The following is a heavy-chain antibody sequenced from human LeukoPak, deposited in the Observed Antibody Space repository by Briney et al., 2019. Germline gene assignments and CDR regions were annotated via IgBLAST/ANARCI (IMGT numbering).Heavy chain of an antibody. V-gene: IGHV1-2*06. CDR3: ARTNPRYIVVVPAAREEFDY. D-gene: IGHD2-2*01. Sequence: ASVKVSCKASGYTFTGYYMHWVRQAPGQGLEWMGRINPNSGGTNYAQEFQGRVTMTRDTSISTAYMELSRLRSDDTAVYYCARTNPRYIVVVPAAREEFDYWGQGTLVTVSS. CDR1: GYTFTGYY. J-gene: IGHJ4*02. CDR2: INPNSGGT.